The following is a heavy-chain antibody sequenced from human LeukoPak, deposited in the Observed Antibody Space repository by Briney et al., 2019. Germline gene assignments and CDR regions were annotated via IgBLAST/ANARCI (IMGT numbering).Heavy chain of an antibody. CDR3: ARERDDFWSGYYPNDY. Sequence: SETLSLTCTVSGGSISSGSYYWSWIRQPAGKGLEWIGRIYTSGSPNYNPSLKSRDTIAVDTSKNLLAPKLTSVTAADTAVYYCARERDDFWSGYYPNDYWGQGTLVTVSS. CDR2: IYTSGSP. CDR1: GGSISSGSYY. D-gene: IGHD3-3*01. J-gene: IGHJ4*02. V-gene: IGHV4-61*02.